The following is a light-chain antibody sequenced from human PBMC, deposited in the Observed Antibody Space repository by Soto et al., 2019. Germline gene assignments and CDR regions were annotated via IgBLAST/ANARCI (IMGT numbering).Light chain of an antibody. CDR2: KAS. CDR3: QQYNNFPYT. CDR1: QSISSW. J-gene: IGKJ2*01. Sequence: DIQMTQSPSTLSASVGDRVTITCRASQSISSWLAWYQQKPGKAPKLLIYKASSLESGVPSRFSGSESGTEFTPTISSMQPDDFAAYYCQQYNNFPYTFGQGTKLEIK. V-gene: IGKV1-5*03.